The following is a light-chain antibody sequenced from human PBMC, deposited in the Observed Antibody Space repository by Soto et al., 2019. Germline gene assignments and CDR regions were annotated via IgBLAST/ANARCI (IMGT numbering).Light chain of an antibody. V-gene: IGLV2-14*03. CDR3: PSSRTGTTSHVV. CDR1: SSDVGNSDY. CDR2: GVT. Sequence: QSALTQPASVSGSPGQSITISCTGTSSDVGNSDYVSWYQHHPGKAPKLMISGVTNRPSGVSNRVSGAKSGNTASLTISGLQAEDEADYYGPSSRTGTTSHVVCGGRTHLPVL. J-gene: IGLJ2*01.